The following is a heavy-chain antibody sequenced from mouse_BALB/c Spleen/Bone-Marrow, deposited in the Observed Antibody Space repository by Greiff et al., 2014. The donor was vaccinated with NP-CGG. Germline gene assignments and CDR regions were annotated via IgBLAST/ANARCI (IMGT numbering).Heavy chain of an antibody. V-gene: IGHV5-4*02. D-gene: IGHD1-1*02. CDR2: ISDGGTYT. CDR1: GFTFSDFY. J-gene: IGHJ4*01. Sequence: EVKLMESGGGLVKPGGSLKLSCAASGFTFSDFYMFWFRQTPEKRLEWVATISDGGTYTYYPDSVKGRFTISRGNAKNNLYLQMSSLKSEDTAMYYCARSGERYGAMDYWGQGTSVTVSS. CDR3: ARSGERYGAMDY.